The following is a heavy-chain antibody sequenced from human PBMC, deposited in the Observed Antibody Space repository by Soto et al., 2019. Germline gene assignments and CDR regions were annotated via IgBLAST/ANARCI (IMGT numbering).Heavy chain of an antibody. J-gene: IGHJ6*02. CDR3: AGKVGLVGMDV. D-gene: IGHD1-26*01. V-gene: IGHV4-4*02. Sequence: PSETLSLTCAVSGGSISSSNWWSWVRQPPGKGLEWIGEIYHSGSTNHNPSLKSRVTISVDKSKNQFSLKLSSVTAADTAVYYWAGKVGLVGMDVWGQGTTVTVSS. CDR1: GGSISSSNW. CDR2: IYHSGST.